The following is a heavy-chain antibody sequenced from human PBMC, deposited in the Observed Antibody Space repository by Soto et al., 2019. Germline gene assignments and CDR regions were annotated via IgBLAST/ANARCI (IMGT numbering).Heavy chain of an antibody. D-gene: IGHD6-13*01. J-gene: IGHJ6*02. V-gene: IGHV4-30-2*01. CDR1: GGSISSGGYS. CDR2: IYHSGST. Sequence: SETLSLTCAVSGGSISSGGYSWSWIRQPPGKGLEWIGYIYHSGSTFYNPSLKSRVTISIDKSKNQFSLKLGSVTAADTAVYYCARYSSNWFQTEGMDVWGQGTTVTVSS. CDR3: ARYSSNWFQTEGMDV.